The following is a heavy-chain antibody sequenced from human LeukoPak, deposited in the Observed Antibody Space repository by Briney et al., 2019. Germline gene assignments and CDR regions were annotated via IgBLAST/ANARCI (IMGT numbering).Heavy chain of an antibody. J-gene: IGHJ4*02. CDR3: AREVPGGTSPIDY. D-gene: IGHD4-23*01. V-gene: IGHV4-38-2*02. CDR1: GYSISSGYY. CDR2: IYHSGST. Sequence: SETLSLTCAVSGYSISSGYYWGWIRQPPGKGLEWIGSIYHSGSTYYNPSLKSRVTISVDTSKNQFSLKLSSVTAADTAVYYCAREVPGGTSPIDYWGRRTLVTVSS.